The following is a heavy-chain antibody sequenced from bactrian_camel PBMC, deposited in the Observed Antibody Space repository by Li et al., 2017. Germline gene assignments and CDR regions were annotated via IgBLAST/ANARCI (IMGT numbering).Heavy chain of an antibody. Sequence: HVQLVESGGGLVQPGGSLRLSCAASGFTFTNYWMHWVRQGPGKGLEWVSSSSSGALSLVYADSVKGRFTVSRDYAKNTLYLQLNSLKTEDTAMYYCAKPSPYGGSWYPPYNYWGQGTQVTVS. CDR2: SSSGALSL. J-gene: IGHJ4*01. CDR3: AKPSPYGGSWYPPYNY. CDR1: GFTFTNYW. V-gene: IGHV3S1*01. D-gene: IGHD6*01.